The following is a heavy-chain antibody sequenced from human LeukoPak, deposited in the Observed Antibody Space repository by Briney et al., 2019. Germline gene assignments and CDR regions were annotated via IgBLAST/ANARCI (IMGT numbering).Heavy chain of an antibody. CDR3: ARVLSGWYYFDY. J-gene: IGHJ4*02. D-gene: IGHD6-19*01. CDR1: GYSFTTYW. CDR2: ISPGDPDT. Sequence: GESLRISCQVSGYSFTTYWIGWVRQMPGEGLEWMGVISPGDPDTKYSPSFQGQVTISADKSISTAYLQWSSLKASDTAIYYCARVLSGWYYFDYWGQGTLVTVSS. V-gene: IGHV5-51*01.